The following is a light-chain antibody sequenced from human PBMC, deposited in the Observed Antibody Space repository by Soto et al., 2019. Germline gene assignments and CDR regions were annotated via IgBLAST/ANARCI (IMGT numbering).Light chain of an antibody. J-gene: IGLJ1*01. CDR2: DVS. CDR3: SSYTSSTTSYV. V-gene: IGLV2-14*01. Sequence: QSVLAQPASVSGSPGQSITISCTGTSSDVGGYNYVSWYQQHPGKAPKLMLFDVSGRPSGVSNRFSGSKSGNTASLTISGLQAEDEADYYCSSYTSSTTSYVFGTGNKVTVL. CDR1: SSDVGGYNY.